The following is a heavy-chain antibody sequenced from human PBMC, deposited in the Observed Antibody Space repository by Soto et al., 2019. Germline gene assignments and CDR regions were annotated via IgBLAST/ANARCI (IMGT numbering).Heavy chain of an antibody. J-gene: IGHJ6*02. V-gene: IGHV3-23*01. CDR3: AKVQGYSSSWYQNYYGMDV. CDR2: ISGSGGST. D-gene: IGHD6-13*01. CDR1: GFTFSSYA. Sequence: GGSLRLSCAASGFTFSSYAMSWVRQAPGKGLEWVSAISGSGGSTYYADSVKGRFTISRDNSKNTLYLQMNSLRAEDTAVYYCAKVQGYSSSWYQNYYGMDVWGQGTTVTVSS.